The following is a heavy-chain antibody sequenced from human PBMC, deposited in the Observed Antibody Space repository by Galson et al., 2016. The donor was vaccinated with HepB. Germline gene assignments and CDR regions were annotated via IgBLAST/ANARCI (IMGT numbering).Heavy chain of an antibody. J-gene: IGHJ4*02. CDR1: GGSVNSDSYY. CDR3: AGAGYGGCLAY. Sequence: ETLSLTCTVSGGSVNSDSYYWSWVRQSPGKGLEWIGYIYYSGSTNYSPSLKSRLAISVDRSKNQFSLMLSSVTAADTAVYYCAGAGYGGCLAYWGQGSLITVSS. CDR2: IYYSGST. D-gene: IGHD4-23*01. V-gene: IGHV4-61*01.